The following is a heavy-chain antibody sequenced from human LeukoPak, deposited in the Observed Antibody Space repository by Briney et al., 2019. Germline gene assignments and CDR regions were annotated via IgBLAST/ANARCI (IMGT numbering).Heavy chain of an antibody. V-gene: IGHV3-9*01. D-gene: IGHD5-18*01. CDR2: ISWNGGTV. J-gene: IGHJ4*02. CDR1: GFTFDDFA. CDR3: ARVHGYSFGYFDY. Sequence: PGGPLRLSCAASGFTFDDFAMHWVRQAPGKGLEWVSGISWNGGTVDYADSVKGRFTISRDNAKNSLYLLMNGLRGEDTALYYCARVHGYSFGYFDYWGQGTLVTVSS.